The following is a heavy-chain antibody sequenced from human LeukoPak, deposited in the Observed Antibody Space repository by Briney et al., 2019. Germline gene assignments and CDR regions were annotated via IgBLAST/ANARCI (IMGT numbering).Heavy chain of an antibody. J-gene: IGHJ4*02. V-gene: IGHV3-23*01. D-gene: IGHD3-22*01. CDR1: GFTFSSYA. CDR3: AKGKYDSSGYYYALFDY. Sequence: GGSLRLSCAASGFTFSSYAMSWVRQAPGKGLEWVSAISGSGGSTYYADSVKGRFTISRDNSKNTLYLQMNSLRAEDTAVYYCAKGKYDSSGYYYALFDYWGQGTLVTVSS. CDR2: ISGSGGST.